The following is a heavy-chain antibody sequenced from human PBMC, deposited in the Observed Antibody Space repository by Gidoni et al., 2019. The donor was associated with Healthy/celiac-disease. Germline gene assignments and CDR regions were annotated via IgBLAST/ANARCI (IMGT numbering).Heavy chain of an antibody. V-gene: IGHV1-2*02. CDR3: AREPGPGSQYYYDSSGYSEIDY. Sequence: QVQLVQSGAAVKKPGASVTVPCKASGYTFTGYYMLWLRQAPGQGLAWIGWINPKSGGTNYAKKFQGRVTMTRDTSISTAYMELSRLRSDDTAVYYCAREPGPGSQYYYDSSGYSEIDYWGQGTLVTVSS. CDR1: GYTFTGYY. J-gene: IGHJ4*02. D-gene: IGHD3-22*01. CDR2: INPKSGGT.